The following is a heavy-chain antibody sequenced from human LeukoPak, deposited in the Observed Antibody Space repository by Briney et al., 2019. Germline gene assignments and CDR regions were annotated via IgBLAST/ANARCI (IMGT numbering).Heavy chain of an antibody. Sequence: GGSLRLSCAASGFTFSRYGMNWVRQAPGKGLEWVAFIRYDGSNTYYADSVKGRFTISRDNSKNTVYLQMNSLRAEDTAVYYCARELRGYSYGYYYYYYMDVWGKGTTVTVSS. CDR2: IRYDGSNT. CDR3: ARELRGYSYGYYYYYYMDV. D-gene: IGHD5-18*01. V-gene: IGHV3-30*02. CDR1: GFTFSRYG. J-gene: IGHJ6*03.